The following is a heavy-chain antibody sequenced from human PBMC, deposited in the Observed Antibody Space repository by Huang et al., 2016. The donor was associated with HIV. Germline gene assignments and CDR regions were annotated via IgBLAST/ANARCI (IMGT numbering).Heavy chain of an antibody. Sequence: GGLVQPGGSLRLSCAASGFTFRSYRVNWVRQAPGTGREWVSYISSSSSTIYYSDAVKVRFPISRDNAKNSLFLQMNSLRDEDTAVYYCARGIRYFGVVAYFDYWGQGALVTVSS. D-gene: IGHD3-3*01. CDR2: ISSSSSTI. V-gene: IGHV3-48*02. CDR1: GFTFRSYR. J-gene: IGHJ4*02. CDR3: ARGIRYFGVVAYFDY.